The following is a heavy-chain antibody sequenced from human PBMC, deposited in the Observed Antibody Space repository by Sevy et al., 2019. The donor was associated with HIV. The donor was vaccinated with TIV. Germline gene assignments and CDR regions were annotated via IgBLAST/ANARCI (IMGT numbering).Heavy chain of an antibody. Sequence: GGSLRLSCAASGFTFSSYWMNWVRQAPGKGLVWVSRLSSARSTTIYADSVKGRFTISRDNAKNTLYLQINSLRAEDTAVYYCTRVYDITWNVHYFDYWGQGTLVTVSS. CDR2: LSSARSTT. D-gene: IGHD1-1*01. V-gene: IGHV3-74*01. CDR3: TRVYDITWNVHYFDY. J-gene: IGHJ4*02. CDR1: GFTFSSYW.